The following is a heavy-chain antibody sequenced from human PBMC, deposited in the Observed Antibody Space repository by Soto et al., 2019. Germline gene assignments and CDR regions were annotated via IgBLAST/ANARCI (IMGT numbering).Heavy chain of an antibody. CDR2: IYRSGST. V-gene: IGHV4-38-2*01. CDR1: VSTINSGYY. D-gene: IGHD3-3*01. Sequence: WGTLALALAVSVSTINSGYYWCWIRQPPGKGLEWIGSIYRSGSTYYNPSLKSPVTISVDTSKNQFSLKLSSVTAADTAVYYCARANYDFDFDYWGQGNLVPVSS. J-gene: IGHJ4*02. CDR3: ARANYDFDFDY.